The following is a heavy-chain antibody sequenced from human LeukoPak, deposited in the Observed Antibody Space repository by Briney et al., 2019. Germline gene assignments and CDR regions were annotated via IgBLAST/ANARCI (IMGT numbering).Heavy chain of an antibody. V-gene: IGHV3-7*01. CDR2: IKQDGNEK. CDR1: GFTFSSYW. CDR3: AKGSPRTSSYRIDY. Sequence: PGGSLRLSCAASGFTFSSYWMSWVRQAPGKGLEWVANIKQDGNEKYYVDSVKGRFTISRDNAKNSLYLQMNSLRAEDTAVYYCAKGSPRTSSYRIDYWGQGTLVTVSS. J-gene: IGHJ4*02. D-gene: IGHD6-6*01.